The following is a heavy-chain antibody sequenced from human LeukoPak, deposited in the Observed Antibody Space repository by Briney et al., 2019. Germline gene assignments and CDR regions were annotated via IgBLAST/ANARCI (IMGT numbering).Heavy chain of an antibody. Sequence: PGGSLRLSCAASGFTFTNYSMNWVRQAPGKGLEWVSGIHSSGDHTYYAASVEGRFTISRDNSRNTLYLQMNSLRAEDTAVYYCVKDTRELGLFHFDCWGPGTLVTVSS. D-gene: IGHD5-18*01. CDR3: VKDTRELGLFHFDC. CDR2: IHSSGDHT. J-gene: IGHJ4*02. CDR1: GFTFTNYS. V-gene: IGHV3-23*05.